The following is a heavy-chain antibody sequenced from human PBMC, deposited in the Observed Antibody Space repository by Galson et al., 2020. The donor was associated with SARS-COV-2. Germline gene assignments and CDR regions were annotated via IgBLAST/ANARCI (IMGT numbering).Heavy chain of an antibody. D-gene: IGHD3-16*01. CDR3: AKPSSGRGTSFDY. Sequence: GESLKISCAASGFTFSSYGMHWVRQAPGKGLEWVAVISYDGSNKYYADSVKGRFTISRDNSKNTLYLQMNSLRAEDTAVYYCAKPSSGRGTSFDYWGQGTLVTVSS. CDR2: ISYDGSNK. V-gene: IGHV3-30*18. CDR1: GFTFSSYG. J-gene: IGHJ4*02.